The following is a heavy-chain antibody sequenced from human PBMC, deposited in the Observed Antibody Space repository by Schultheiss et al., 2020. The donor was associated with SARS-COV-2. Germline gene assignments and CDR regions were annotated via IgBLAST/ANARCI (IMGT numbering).Heavy chain of an antibody. Sequence: GGSLRLSCAASGFSFSTYGMHWVRQAPGKGLEWVAVISYDGSNKYYADSVKGRFTISRDNAKNSLYLQMNSLRAEDTAVYYCARDYLTSWRSMDVWGQGTTVTVSS. CDR1: GFSFSTYG. J-gene: IGHJ6*02. CDR3: ARDYLTSWRSMDV. CDR2: ISYDGSNK. V-gene: IGHV3-30*12. D-gene: IGHD2-2*01.